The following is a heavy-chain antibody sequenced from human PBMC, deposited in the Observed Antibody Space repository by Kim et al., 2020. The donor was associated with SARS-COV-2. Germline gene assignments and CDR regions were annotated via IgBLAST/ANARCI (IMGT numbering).Heavy chain of an antibody. CDR3: AKAGTFWSGYYTTLSLDY. CDR1: GFTFSSYG. V-gene: IGHV3-30*18. J-gene: IGHJ4*02. D-gene: IGHD3-3*01. Sequence: GGSLRLSCAASGFTFSSYGMHWVRQAPGKGLEWVAVISYDGSNKYYADSVKGRFTISRDNSKNTLYLQMNSLRAEDTAVYYCAKAGTFWSGYYTTLSLDYWGQGTLVTVSS. CDR2: ISYDGSNK.